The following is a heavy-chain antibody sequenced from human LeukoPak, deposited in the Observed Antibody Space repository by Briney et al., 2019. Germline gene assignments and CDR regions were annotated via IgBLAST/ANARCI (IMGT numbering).Heavy chain of an antibody. CDR3: ARRGSYFDS. Sequence: ASVKFSCKASGYTFVNYYIHGVRQATGQGLQWMGWINPKNGDTHYTQKFQDRVTMTSDTSISTLYMELSRLRSDDTAIYYCARRGSYFDSWGQGTLVTVSS. J-gene: IGHJ4*02. CDR2: INPKNGDT. V-gene: IGHV1-2*02. D-gene: IGHD3-10*01. CDR1: GYTFVNYY.